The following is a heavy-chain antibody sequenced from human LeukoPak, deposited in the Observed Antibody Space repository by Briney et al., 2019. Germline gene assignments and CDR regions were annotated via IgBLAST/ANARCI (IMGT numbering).Heavy chain of an antibody. CDR3: ARGRSNYYGMDV. D-gene: IGHD1-26*01. Sequence: SETLSLTCAVSGGSISSSNWWSWVRQPPGKGLEWIGEIYHSGSTNYNPSLKSRVTMSVDTSKNLFSLKVSSVTAADTAVYYCARGRSNYYGMDVWGQGTTVTVSS. J-gene: IGHJ6*02. CDR2: IYHSGST. V-gene: IGHV4-4*02. CDR1: GGSISSSNW.